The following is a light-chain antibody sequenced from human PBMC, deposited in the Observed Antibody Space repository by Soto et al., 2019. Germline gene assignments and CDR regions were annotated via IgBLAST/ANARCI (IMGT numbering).Light chain of an antibody. CDR1: SSNIGSNT. Sequence: QSVLTQPPSASGTPGQRVTISCSGSSSNIGSNTVNWYQQLPGTAPKLLIYSNNQRPSEVPDRFSGSKSGTSASLVISGLQSEDEADYYCAAWDDSLNGRVFGGGTKLTVL. J-gene: IGLJ2*01. V-gene: IGLV1-44*01. CDR3: AAWDDSLNGRV. CDR2: SNN.